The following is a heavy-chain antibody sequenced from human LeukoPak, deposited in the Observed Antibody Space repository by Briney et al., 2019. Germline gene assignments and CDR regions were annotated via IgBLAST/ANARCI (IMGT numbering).Heavy chain of an antibody. CDR2: INPNSGGT. CDR3: ARGYYGSGSPDN. J-gene: IGHJ4*02. V-gene: IGHV1-2*02. D-gene: IGHD3-10*01. CDR1: GYTFTGYY. Sequence: ASVKVSCKSSGYTFTGYYMHWVRQAPGQGLEWMGWINPNSGGTNFAQKFQGRVTMTRDTSSSTAYMELSRLRSDDTAVYYCARGYYGSGSPDNWGQGTLVTVSS.